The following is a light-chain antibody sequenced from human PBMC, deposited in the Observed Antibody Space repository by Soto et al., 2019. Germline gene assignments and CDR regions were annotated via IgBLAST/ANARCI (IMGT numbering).Light chain of an antibody. CDR3: SSYTSSNSVV. Sequence: QAVVTQPASVSGSPGQSITISCTGTSSDVGGYNWVAWYQQHPGKAPKLMICDVSNRPSGVSNRFSGSKSGNTASLTISGLQAEDEADYYCSSYTSSNSVVFGGGTKLTVL. CDR1: SSDVGGYNW. CDR2: DVS. J-gene: IGLJ3*02. V-gene: IGLV2-14*03.